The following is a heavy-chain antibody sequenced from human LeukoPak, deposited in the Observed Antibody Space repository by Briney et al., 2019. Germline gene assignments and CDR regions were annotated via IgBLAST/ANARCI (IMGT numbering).Heavy chain of an antibody. Sequence: GRSPRLSCVASGFTFDDYAMHWVRQAPGKGLEWVSGISWNSGSIGYADSVKGRFTISRDNAKNSLYLQMNSLRAEDTALYYCAKDGRAAADYYYYYGMDVWGQGTTVTVSS. CDR1: GFTFDDYA. J-gene: IGHJ6*02. CDR3: AKDGRAAADYYYYYGMDV. D-gene: IGHD6-13*01. V-gene: IGHV3-9*01. CDR2: ISWNSGSI.